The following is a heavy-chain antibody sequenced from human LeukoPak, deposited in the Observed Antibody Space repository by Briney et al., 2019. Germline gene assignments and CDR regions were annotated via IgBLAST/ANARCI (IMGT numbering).Heavy chain of an antibody. CDR2: IYYSGST. CDR3: ARKQQLVAPFDY. Sequence: SETLSLTCTVSGGSISSYYWSWIRQPPGKGLEWIGYIYYSGSTNYNPSLKSRVTISVDTSKNQFSLKLSSVTAADTAVYYCARKQQLVAPFDYWGQGTLVTVSS. J-gene: IGHJ4*02. V-gene: IGHV4-59*08. CDR1: GGSISSYY. D-gene: IGHD6-13*01.